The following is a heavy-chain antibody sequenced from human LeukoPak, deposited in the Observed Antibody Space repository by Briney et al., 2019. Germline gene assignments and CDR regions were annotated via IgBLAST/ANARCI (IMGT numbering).Heavy chain of an antibody. D-gene: IGHD6-19*01. Sequence: GGSLRLSCAASGFTVSSNYMSWVRQAPGKGLEWVSVIYSGGSTYYADSVKGRFTISRDNSKNTLYLQMNSLRAEDTAVYYCAKASVAGLFDYWGQGALVTVSS. V-gene: IGHV3-53*05. CDR3: AKASVAGLFDY. J-gene: IGHJ4*02. CDR2: IYSGGST. CDR1: GFTVSSNY.